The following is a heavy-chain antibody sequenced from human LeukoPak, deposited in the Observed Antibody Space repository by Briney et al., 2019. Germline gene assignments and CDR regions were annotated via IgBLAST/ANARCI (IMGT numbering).Heavy chain of an antibody. Sequence: KPSETLSLTCTVSGGSISSYYWSWIRQPPGKGLEWIGYISYSGSTNFNPSLKSRVTISVDTSKNQFPLKLSSVTAADTAVYYCAGEGTAGTNLNWFDPWGQGTLVTVSS. CDR2: ISYSGST. D-gene: IGHD1-1*01. V-gene: IGHV4-59*01. CDR1: GGSISSYY. J-gene: IGHJ5*02. CDR3: AGEGTAGTNLNWFDP.